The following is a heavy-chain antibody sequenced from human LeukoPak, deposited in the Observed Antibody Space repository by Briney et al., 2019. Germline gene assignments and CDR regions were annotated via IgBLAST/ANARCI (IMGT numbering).Heavy chain of an antibody. J-gene: IGHJ3*02. CDR2: INHVGSS. D-gene: IGHD5-12*01. CDR1: GGSFSDYY. V-gene: IGHV4-34*01. CDR3: ARGGVDIVATRHAFDI. Sequence: SETLSLTCAVYGGSFSDYYWSWIRQPPGKGLEWLGEINHVGSSNSNPSLQSRVTISIDRSKNQFSLKLSSVTAADTAVYYCARGGVDIVATRHAFDIWGQGTMVTVSS.